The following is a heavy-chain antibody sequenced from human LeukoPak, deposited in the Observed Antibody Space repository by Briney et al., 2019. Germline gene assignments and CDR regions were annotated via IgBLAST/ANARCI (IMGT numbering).Heavy chain of an antibody. CDR2: ISSSGSTI. J-gene: IGHJ3*02. CDR1: GFTFSSYE. D-gene: IGHD5-18*01. Sequence: GGSLRLSCAASGFTFSSYEMNWVRQAPGKGLEWVSYISSSGSTIYYADSVKGRFTISRDNAKNSLYLQMNSLRADDTAVYYCAGLDAAMPDAFDIWGQGTTVTVSS. CDR3: AGLDAAMPDAFDI. V-gene: IGHV3-48*03.